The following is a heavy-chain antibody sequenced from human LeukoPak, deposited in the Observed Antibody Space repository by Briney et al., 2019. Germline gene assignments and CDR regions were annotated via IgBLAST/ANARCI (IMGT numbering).Heavy chain of an antibody. CDR2: INAGNGNT. CDR1: GYTFTLYT. J-gene: IGHJ3*02. CDR3: ARALEYTYGPDAFDI. V-gene: IGHV1-3*01. Sequence: ASVKVSCKASGYTFTLYTMHWVRQAPGQRLEWMVWINAGNGNTKYSQKFQGRVTITRDTSTSTAYMELSSLRSGDTAVYYCARALEYTYGPDAFDIWGQGTMVTVSS. D-gene: IGHD5-18*01.